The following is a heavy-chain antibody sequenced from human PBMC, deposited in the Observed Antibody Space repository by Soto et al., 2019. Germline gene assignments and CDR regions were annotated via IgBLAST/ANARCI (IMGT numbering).Heavy chain of an antibody. D-gene: IGHD4-17*01. J-gene: IGHJ4*02. CDR1: GYTFTNYD. CDR3: VRVYGEIDY. V-gene: IGHV1-8*02. CDR2: MNPKSGNT. Sequence: QVQLVQSGAEVKKPGASVKVSCKASGYTFTNYDINWVRQATGQGLEWMGWMNPKSGNTGYAQQFQGRVIMTRGRSISTAYMELSSLRSEDTAVYYCVRVYGEIDYWGPGTLVTVSS.